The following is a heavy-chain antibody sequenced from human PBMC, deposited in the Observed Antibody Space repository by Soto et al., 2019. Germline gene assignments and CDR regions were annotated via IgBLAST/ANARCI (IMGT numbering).Heavy chain of an antibody. CDR3: ARVDYSNFPWYYNSGMDV. CDR2: ISTYHGNT. J-gene: IGHJ6*02. CDR1: GYTCPSYG. V-gene: IGHV1-18*01. Sequence: ASVKVSCKASGYTCPSYGISWVRQAPGQGLEWMGWISTYHGNTNYSQKLQGSVTMTTDTSTSTAYMELRSRRSDDTAVYYCARVDYSNFPWYYNSGMDVWGQGTPVTVSS. D-gene: IGHD4-4*01.